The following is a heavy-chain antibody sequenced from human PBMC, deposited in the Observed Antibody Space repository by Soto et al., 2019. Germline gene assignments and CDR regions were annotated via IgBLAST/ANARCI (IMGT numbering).Heavy chain of an antibody. CDR2: IVVGSGNT. Sequence: SVKVSCNASGFTFTSSAVRWVRQARGQRLEWIGWIVVGSGNTNYAQKFQERVTITRDMSTSTAYMELSSLRSEDTAVYYCAAVPHITPPGYWGQGTLVTVSS. CDR3: AAVPHITPPGY. V-gene: IGHV1-58*01. CDR1: GFTFTSSA. J-gene: IGHJ4*02. D-gene: IGHD3-3*01.